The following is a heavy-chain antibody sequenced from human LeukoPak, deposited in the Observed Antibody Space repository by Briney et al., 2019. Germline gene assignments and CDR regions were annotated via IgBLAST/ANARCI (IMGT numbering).Heavy chain of an antibody. CDR3: AREGKDYGDYVHY. J-gene: IGHJ4*02. V-gene: IGHV3-7*01. D-gene: IGHD4-17*01. CDR1: GFTFSSYW. CDR2: IKQDGSEK. Sequence: GGSLRLSCAASGFTFSSYWMSWVRQAPGKGLEWVANIKQDGSEKYYVDSVKGRFTISRDNAKSSLYLQMNSLRAEDTAAYYCAREGKDYGDYVHYWGQGTVVTVSS.